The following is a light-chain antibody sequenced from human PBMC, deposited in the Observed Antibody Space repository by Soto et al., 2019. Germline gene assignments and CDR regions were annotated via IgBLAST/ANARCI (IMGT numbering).Light chain of an antibody. Sequence: DIVLTQSPATLSLSPGERATLSCSASQSGSIYLAWYQQKPGQAPRLLIYDASNRATGIPARFSGSGSGTDFTLTISSLEPEDFAVYYCQQRSNWFLTFGGGTKVDIK. CDR3: QQRSNWFLT. CDR2: DAS. J-gene: IGKJ4*01. CDR1: QSGSIY. V-gene: IGKV3-11*01.